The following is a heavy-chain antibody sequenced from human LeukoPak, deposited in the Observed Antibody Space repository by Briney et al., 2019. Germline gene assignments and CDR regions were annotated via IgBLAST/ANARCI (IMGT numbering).Heavy chain of an antibody. V-gene: IGHV4-39*01. CDR3: ARRGVSSGWYYY. Sequence: PSETLSLTCTVSGGSISSSVYYWGWIRQPPGKGLEWIGSIYYSGSTYYNPSLKSRVTISVDTSKNQFSLKLSSVTAADTAVYYCARRGVSSGWYYYWGQGTLVTVSS. CDR1: GGSISSSVYY. D-gene: IGHD6-19*01. J-gene: IGHJ4*02. CDR2: IYYSGST.